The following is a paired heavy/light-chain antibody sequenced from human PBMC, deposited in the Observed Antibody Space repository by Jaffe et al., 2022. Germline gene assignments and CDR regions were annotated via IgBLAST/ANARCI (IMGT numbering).Heavy chain of an antibody. CDR3: ARPVRKGYNWNYGAFDI. Sequence: EVQLVESGGGLVKPGGSLRLSCAASGFTFSSYSMNWVRQAPGKGLEWVSSISSSSSYIYYADSVKGRFTISRDNAKNSLYLQMNSLRAEDTAVYYCARPVRKGYNWNYGAFDIWGQGTMVTVSS. CDR2: ISSSSSYI. CDR1: GFTFSSYS. J-gene: IGHJ3*02. D-gene: IGHD1-7*01. V-gene: IGHV3-21*01.
Light chain of an antibody. V-gene: IGLV2-8*01. CDR1: SSDVGGYNY. J-gene: IGLJ2*01. Sequence: QSALTQPPSASGSPGQSVTISCTGTSSDVGGYNYVSWYQQHPGKAPKLMIYEVSKRPSGVPDRFSGSKSGNTASLTVSGLQAEDEADYYCSSYAGSNIVVFGGGTKLTVL. CDR2: EVS. CDR3: SSYAGSNIVV.